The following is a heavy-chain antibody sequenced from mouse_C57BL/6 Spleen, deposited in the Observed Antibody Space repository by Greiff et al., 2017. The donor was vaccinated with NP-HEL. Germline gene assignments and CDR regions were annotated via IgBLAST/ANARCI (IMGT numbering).Heavy chain of an antibody. D-gene: IGHD1-1*01. J-gene: IGHJ2*01. Sequence: QVHVKQPGAELVKPGASVKLSCKASGYTFTSYWMQWVKQRPGQGLEWIGEIDPSDSYTNYNQKFKGKATLTVDTSSSTAYMQLSSLTSEDSAVYYCAREGLRNFDYWGQGTTLTVSS. CDR1: GYTFTSYW. CDR3: AREGLRNFDY. CDR2: IDPSDSYT. V-gene: IGHV1-50*01.